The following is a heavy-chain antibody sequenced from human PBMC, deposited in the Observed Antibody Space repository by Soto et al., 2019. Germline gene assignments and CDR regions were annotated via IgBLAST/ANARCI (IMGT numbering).Heavy chain of an antibody. D-gene: IGHD2-15*01. CDR3: ARDCRGGGCCYLDY. J-gene: IGHJ4*02. CDR2: MSYDGSNK. V-gene: IGHV3-30-3*01. CDR1: GFTFSSYA. Sequence: QVQLVESGGGVVQPGRSLRLSCAASGFTFSSYAMHWVRQAPGKGLEWVAVMSYDGSNKYYADSVKGRFTISRDNSKNTQYLQMNSLGAEDTAVYYCARDCRGGGCCYLDYWGQGTLVTVSS.